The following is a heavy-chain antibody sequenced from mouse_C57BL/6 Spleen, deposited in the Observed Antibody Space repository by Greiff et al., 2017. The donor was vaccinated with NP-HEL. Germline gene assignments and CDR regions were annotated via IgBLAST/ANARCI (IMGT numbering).Heavy chain of an antibody. J-gene: IGHJ4*01. CDR2: ISSGGSYT. V-gene: IGHV5-6*01. D-gene: IGHD1-1*01. Sequence: EVHLVESGGDLVKPGGSLKLSCAASGFTFSSYGMSWVRQTPDKRLEWVATISSGGSYTYYPDSVKGRFTISRDNAKNTLYLQMSSLKSEDTAMYYCARARYYGSSYGAMDYWGQGTSVTVSS. CDR3: ARARYYGSSYGAMDY. CDR1: GFTFSSYG.